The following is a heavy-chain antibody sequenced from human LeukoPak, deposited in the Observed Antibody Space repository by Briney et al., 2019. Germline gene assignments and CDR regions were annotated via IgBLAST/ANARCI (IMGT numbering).Heavy chain of an antibody. V-gene: IGHV3-15*01. CDR3: TTDRWGSGWYHYYYGMDV. J-gene: IGHJ6*02. Sequence: PGGSLRLSCAASGFTFSSAWMTWVRQAPGKGLEWVGRIKSKTDGGTTDYAAPVKGRFTISRDDSQNTLYLEMTSLKTEDTAVYYCTTDRWGSGWYHYYYGMDVWGQGTTVTVSS. CDR1: GFTFSSAW. D-gene: IGHD6-19*01. CDR2: IKSKTDGGTT.